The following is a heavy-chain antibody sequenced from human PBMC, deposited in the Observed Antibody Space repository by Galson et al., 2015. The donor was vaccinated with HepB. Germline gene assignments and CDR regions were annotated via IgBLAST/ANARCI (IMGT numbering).Heavy chain of an antibody. J-gene: IGHJ3*02. CDR3: ARGRGGSGDYYKADAFDI. V-gene: IGHV1-18*01. D-gene: IGHD3-22*01. CDR1: GYTFTSYG. Sequence: SVKVSCKASGYTFTSYGISWVRQAPGQGLEWMGWISAYNGNTNYAQKLQGRVTMTTDTSTSTAYMELRSLRSDDTAVYYCARGRGGSGDYYKADAFDISGQGTMVTVSS. CDR2: ISAYNGNT.